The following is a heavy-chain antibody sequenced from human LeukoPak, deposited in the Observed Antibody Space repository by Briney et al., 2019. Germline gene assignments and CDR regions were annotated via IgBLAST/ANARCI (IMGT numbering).Heavy chain of an antibody. Sequence: GGSLRLSCAASGFTFDDYAMHWVRQAPGKGLEWVSGISWNSGSMDYADSVKGRFTISRDNSKSTLYLQMNSLRAEDTAVYYCAKEMYVRIAVADPTFDYWGQGTLVTVSS. CDR1: GFTFDDYA. CDR2: ISWNSGSM. V-gene: IGHV3-9*01. CDR3: AKEMYVRIAVADPTFDY. J-gene: IGHJ4*02. D-gene: IGHD6-19*01.